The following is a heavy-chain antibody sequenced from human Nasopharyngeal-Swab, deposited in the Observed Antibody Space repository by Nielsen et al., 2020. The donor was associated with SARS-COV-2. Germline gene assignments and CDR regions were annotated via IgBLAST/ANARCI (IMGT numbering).Heavy chain of an antibody. CDR3: ARLRSDTSYYNYYYMDV. J-gene: IGHJ6*03. Sequence: GASLKISCKGSGYSFTNYLLTWVRQLPGKRLAWMGMIAPSASYTNYSPSFQGHVTISADTSISTAYLQWSSLKASDTAMYYCARLRSDTSYYNYYYMDVWCKGTTVTVSS. CDR2: IAPSASYT. D-gene: IGHD2-2*02. V-gene: IGHV5-10-1*01. CDR1: GYSFTNYL.